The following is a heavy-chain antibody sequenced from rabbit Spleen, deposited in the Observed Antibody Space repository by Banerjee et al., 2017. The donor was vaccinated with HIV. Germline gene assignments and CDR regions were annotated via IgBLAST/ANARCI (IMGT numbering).Heavy chain of an antibody. Sequence: QEQLEESGGDLVKPGASLTLTCEASGLDFSSLYWICWVRQAPGKGLEWIACIDVTKYGSTYYASWAKGRFTIAKASSTTVTLQMTSLTAADTATYFCARSPGGDGDSYLSLWGQGTLVTVS. CDR3: ARSPGGDGDSYLSL. CDR1: GLDFSSLYW. CDR2: IDVTKYGST. D-gene: IGHD2-1*01. J-gene: IGHJ3*01. V-gene: IGHV1S45*01.